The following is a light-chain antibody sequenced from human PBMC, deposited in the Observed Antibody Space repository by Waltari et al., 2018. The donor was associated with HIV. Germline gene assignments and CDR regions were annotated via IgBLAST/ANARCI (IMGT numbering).Light chain of an antibody. J-gene: IGLJ2*01. V-gene: IGLV2-8*01. Sequence: QSALTQPPSASGSPGQSVTISCTGTSSDVGGHKYVSWYQQHPGKAPKLIIYEVSKSASGVPDRCSGAKSGNTASLTVSGLQADDEADFYCSSYAGSTVIFGGGTKLTVL. CDR2: EVS. CDR3: SSYAGSTVI. CDR1: SSDVGGHKY.